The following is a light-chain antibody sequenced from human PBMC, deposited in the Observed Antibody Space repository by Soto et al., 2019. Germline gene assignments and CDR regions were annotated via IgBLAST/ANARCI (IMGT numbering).Light chain of an antibody. J-gene: IGLJ3*02. Sequence: QSVLIQPPSVSAAPRQRVTISCSGSSSNIVNNAVQWYQQLPGKAPKLLIHYDDRVSSGVSDRFSGSKSGTSASLAISGLQSEDEADYYCAAWDDRLNGPVFGGGTKLTVL. V-gene: IGLV1-36*01. CDR1: SSNIVNNA. CDR3: AAWDDRLNGPV. CDR2: YDD.